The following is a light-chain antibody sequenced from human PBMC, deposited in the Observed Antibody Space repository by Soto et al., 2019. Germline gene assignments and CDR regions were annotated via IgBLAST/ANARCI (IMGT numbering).Light chain of an antibody. CDR3: QHRNNWPWT. Sequence: EIVLTQSPATLSLSPGERATLSCRASQTVRSNLAWYQQKPGQAPRLLIYDASNRATGIPARFSGSGSGTDFTLAIGSLEPEDFAVYYCQHRNNWPWTFGQGTKVEIK. V-gene: IGKV3-11*01. J-gene: IGKJ1*01. CDR1: QTVRSN. CDR2: DAS.